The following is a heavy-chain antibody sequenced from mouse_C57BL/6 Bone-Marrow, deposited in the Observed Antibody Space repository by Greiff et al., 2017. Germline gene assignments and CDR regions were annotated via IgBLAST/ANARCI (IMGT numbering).Heavy chain of an antibody. CDR2: INPKNGGT. CDR1: GYTFTDYY. J-gene: IGHJ3*01. CDR3: ARSPRYYGSSSWFAY. Sequence: EVQLQQSGPELVKPGASVKISCKASGYTFTDYYMNWVKQSHGKSLEWIGDINPKNGGTSYNQKFKGKATLTVDKSSSTAYMELRSLTSEDSAVYYYARSPRYYGSSSWFAYWGQGTLVTVSA. D-gene: IGHD1-1*01. V-gene: IGHV1-26*01.